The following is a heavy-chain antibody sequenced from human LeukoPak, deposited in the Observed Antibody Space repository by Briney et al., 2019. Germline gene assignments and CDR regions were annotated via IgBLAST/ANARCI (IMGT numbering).Heavy chain of an antibody. D-gene: IGHD6-13*01. Sequence: SETLSLTCTVSGGSINSYYWNWIRQPPGKGLESIGYIYYTGTTNYNPSLKSRVTISIDTSKNQFSLDLTSVTAADTAVYYCATSHYSSTWYDGFDVWGQGAMVTVSS. CDR1: GGSINSYY. V-gene: IGHV4-59*01. J-gene: IGHJ3*01. CDR3: ATSHYSSTWYDGFDV. CDR2: IYYTGTT.